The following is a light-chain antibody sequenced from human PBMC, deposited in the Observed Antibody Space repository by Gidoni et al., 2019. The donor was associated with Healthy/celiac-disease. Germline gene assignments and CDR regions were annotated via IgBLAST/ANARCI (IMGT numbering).Light chain of an antibody. Sequence: DIVLTQSPATLSLSPGERATLSCRASQSVSSYLAWYQQKPGQAPRLLIYDASNRATGIPARCSGSGSGTDFTLTISSLEPEDFAVYYCQQRSNWPITFGQGTRLEIK. CDR3: QQRSNWPIT. CDR2: DAS. CDR1: QSVSSY. J-gene: IGKJ5*01. V-gene: IGKV3-11*01.